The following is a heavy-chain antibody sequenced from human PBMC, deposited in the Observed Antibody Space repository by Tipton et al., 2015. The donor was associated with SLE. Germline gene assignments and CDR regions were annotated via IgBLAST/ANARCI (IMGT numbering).Heavy chain of an antibody. Sequence: SLRLSCAASGFTFSDHYMDWVRQAPGKGLEWVAFIHYDGGNKYYAESVKGRFTISRYNCKNTLYVEMNSLRAEDTAIYFCAKDRRVGIAAPFGYWGQGTLVTVSS. V-gene: IGHV3-30*02. CDR2: IHYDGGNK. CDR3: AKDRRVGIAAPFGY. D-gene: IGHD6-13*01. J-gene: IGHJ4*02. CDR1: GFTFSDHY.